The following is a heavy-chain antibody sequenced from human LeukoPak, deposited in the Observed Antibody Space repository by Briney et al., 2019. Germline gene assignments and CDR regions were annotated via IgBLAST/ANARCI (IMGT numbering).Heavy chain of an antibody. CDR3: ARVDYGDSPPYFDY. J-gene: IGHJ4*02. CDR2: ISAYNGNT. D-gene: IGHD4-17*01. CDR1: GDTFTSYG. Sequence: ASVKVSCKASGDTFTSYGISWVRQAPGQGLEWMGWISAYNGNTNYAQKLQGRVTMTTDTSTSTAYMELRSLRSDDTAVYYCARVDYGDSPPYFDYWGQGTLVTVSS. V-gene: IGHV1-18*01.